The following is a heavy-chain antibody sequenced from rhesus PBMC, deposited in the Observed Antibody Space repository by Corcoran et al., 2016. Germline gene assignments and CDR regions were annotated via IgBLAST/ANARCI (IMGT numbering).Heavy chain of an antibody. V-gene: IGHV7-193*01. CDR1: GYSFTTYG. CDR3: ARSNTVTVFDY. J-gene: IGHJ4*01. D-gene: IGHD4-23*01. CDR2: MNTYTGNP. Sequence: QVQLVQSGPAVKQPGASVKVSCKATGYSFTTYGMNWVRQAPGQGLEWMGWMNTYTGNPTYAQGFTERFVFSMDTSVSTVYLQISSLKAEDTAVYYCARSNTVTVFDYWGQGVLVTVSS.